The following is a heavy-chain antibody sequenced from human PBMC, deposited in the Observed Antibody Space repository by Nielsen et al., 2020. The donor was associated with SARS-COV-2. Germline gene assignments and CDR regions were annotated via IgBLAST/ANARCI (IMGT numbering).Heavy chain of an antibody. V-gene: IGHV4-59*01. D-gene: IGHD2-15*01. J-gene: IGHJ5*02. CDR2: IYYSGST. Sequence: SETLSLTCTVSGGSTSTYYWGWIRQPPGKGMEWIGYIYYSGSTNYHPSLKSRVTIPVDTSKNQFSLKLSAVTAADTAGYYCASGDIVDGNWFDPWGQGTLVTVSS. CDR1: GGSTSTYY. CDR3: ASGDIVDGNWFDP.